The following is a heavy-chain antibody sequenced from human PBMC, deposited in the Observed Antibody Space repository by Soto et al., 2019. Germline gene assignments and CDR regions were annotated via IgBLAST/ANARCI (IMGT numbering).Heavy chain of an antibody. CDR2: IYYDGDT. D-gene: IGHD3-3*01. Sequence: QVQLQESGPGLVKPSQTLSLTCTVSGGSVNSGAYHWNWIRQHPGKGLDWIGYIYYDGDTSYNSSLRSRSIISIDTAKNQFSLTLTSVAAADTAVDFCARGSAGRFLGFYYGVDVWGPGTMVTVSS. V-gene: IGHV4-31*03. CDR3: ARGSAGRFLGFYYGVDV. J-gene: IGHJ6*02. CDR1: GGSVNSGAYH.